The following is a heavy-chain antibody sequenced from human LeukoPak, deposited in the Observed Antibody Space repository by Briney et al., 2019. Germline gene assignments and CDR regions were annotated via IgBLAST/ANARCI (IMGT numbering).Heavy chain of an antibody. V-gene: IGHV3-23*01. CDR2: ITDNGVST. J-gene: IGHJ2*01. CDR3: ARVSESEWSFDL. Sequence: GGSLRLSCAASGFTFSSYTMNWVRQAPGKGLEWVSSITDNGVSTIYTDSVKGRFTISRDNSKNTLYLQMNSLRAEDTAVYYCARVSESEWSFDLWGRGTLVAVSS. CDR1: GFTFSSYT. D-gene: IGHD1-14*01.